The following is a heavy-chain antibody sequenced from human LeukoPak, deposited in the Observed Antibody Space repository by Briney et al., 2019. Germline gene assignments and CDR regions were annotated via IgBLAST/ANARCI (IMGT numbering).Heavy chain of an antibody. J-gene: IGHJ6*03. CDR3: ARDSSGWEDSYYYYYYMDV. CDR2: IYYSGST. D-gene: IGHD6-19*01. V-gene: IGHV4-59*12. Sequence: SETLSLTCTVSGGSISIYYWSWIRQPPGKGLEWIGYIYYSGSTNYNPSLKSRVTMSVDTSKNQFSLKLSSVTAADTAVYYCARDSSGWEDSYYYYYYMDVWGKGTTVTISS. CDR1: GGSISIYY.